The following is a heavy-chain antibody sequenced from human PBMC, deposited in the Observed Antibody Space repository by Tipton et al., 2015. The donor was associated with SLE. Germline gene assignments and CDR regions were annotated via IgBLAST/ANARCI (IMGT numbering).Heavy chain of an antibody. J-gene: IGHJ4*02. CDR3: SRGTKTTVTGFDY. CDR2: IKEDGSEK. V-gene: IGHV3-7*01. Sequence: SLRLSCAASGLTFSKFWMSWVRQAPGKGLEWVANIKEDGSEKYYVDSVRDRFTISRDNAENSLYLQMNSLRAEDTAVYYCSRGTKTTVTGFDYWGQGTLVTVSS. CDR1: GLTFSKFW. D-gene: IGHD4-17*01.